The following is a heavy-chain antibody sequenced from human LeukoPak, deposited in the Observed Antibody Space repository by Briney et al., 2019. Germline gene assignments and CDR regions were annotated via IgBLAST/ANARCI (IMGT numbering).Heavy chain of an antibody. CDR1: GGSISSSSYY. D-gene: IGHD6-19*01. J-gene: IGHJ4*02. CDR3: ARAKRQWLVGATIRGDNPPYYFDY. CDR2: MYYSGST. V-gene: IGHV4-39*07. Sequence: PSETLSLTCTVSGGSISSSSYYWGWIRQPPGKGLEWIGSMYYSGSTYYNSSLKSRVTISVDTSKKQYSLKVNSVTAADTAMYYCARAKRQWLVGATIRGDNPPYYFDYWGQGTLATVSS.